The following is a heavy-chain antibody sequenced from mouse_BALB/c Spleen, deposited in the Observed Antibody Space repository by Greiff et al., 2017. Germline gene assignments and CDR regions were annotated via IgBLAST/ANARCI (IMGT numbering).Heavy chain of an antibody. CDR1: GFTFSSYG. V-gene: IGHV5-6*03. J-gene: IGHJ4*01. D-gene: IGHD2-3*01. Sequence: EVKLVESGGGLVKPGGSLKLSCAASGFTFSSYGMSWVRQTPGKRLEWVATISSGGSYTYYPASVTGRFTICRDNAKNTLYLQMSSLKAEDTAMYYCARRYDGALDDWGQGTTVTVSS. CDR2: ISSGGSYT. CDR3: ARRYDGALDD.